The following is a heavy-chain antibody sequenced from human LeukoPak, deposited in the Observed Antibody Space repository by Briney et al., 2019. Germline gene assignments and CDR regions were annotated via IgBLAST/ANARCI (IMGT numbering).Heavy chain of an antibody. Sequence: SETLSLTCTVSGGSISSSSYYWGWLRQPPGKGLEWIGSIYYSGSTYYNPSPKSRVTISVDTSKNQFSLKLSSVTAADTAVYYCARDGSQQWPADAFDIWGQGTMVTVSS. V-gene: IGHV4-39*07. D-gene: IGHD6-19*01. CDR3: ARDGSQQWPADAFDI. CDR2: IYYSGST. J-gene: IGHJ3*02. CDR1: GGSISSSSYY.